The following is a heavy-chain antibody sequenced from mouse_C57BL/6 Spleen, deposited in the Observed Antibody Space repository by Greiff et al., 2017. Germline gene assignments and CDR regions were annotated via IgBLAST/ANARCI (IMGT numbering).Heavy chain of an antibody. J-gene: IGHJ2*01. CDR3: AREGDITTVVGADY. V-gene: IGHV1-81*01. D-gene: IGHD1-1*01. CDR2: MYPRSGNT. Sequence: VQLQQSGAELARPGASVKLSCKASGYTFTSYGISWVKQRTGQGLEWIGEMYPRSGNTYYNEKFKGKATLTADKSSSTAYMALRSLASEDSAVYFCAREGDITTVVGADYWGQGTTLTVSS. CDR1: GYTFTSYG.